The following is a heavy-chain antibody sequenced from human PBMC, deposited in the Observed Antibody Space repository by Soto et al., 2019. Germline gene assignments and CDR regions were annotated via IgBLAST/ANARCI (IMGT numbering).Heavy chain of an antibody. CDR2: ISSSGSTI. CDR1: GFTFSSYE. J-gene: IGHJ6*02. Sequence: EVQLVESGGGLVQPGGSLRLSCAASGFTFSSYEMNWVRQAPGKGREWVSYISSSGSTIYYADSVKGRFTISRDNAKNSLYLQMNSLRAEDTAVYYCARAPYYYDSSGYYYYYGMDVWGQGTTVTVSS. D-gene: IGHD3-22*01. CDR3: ARAPYYYDSSGYYYYYGMDV. V-gene: IGHV3-48*03.